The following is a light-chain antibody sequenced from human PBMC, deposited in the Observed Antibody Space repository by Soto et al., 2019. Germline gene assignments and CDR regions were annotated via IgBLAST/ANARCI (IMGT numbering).Light chain of an antibody. V-gene: IGKV3-11*01. CDR3: QEFASN. CDR1: QRVSSY. CDR2: DAS. J-gene: IGKJ4*01. Sequence: EIVLTQSPGTLSLSPGDRATLSCRASQRVSSYLAWYQQKPGQAPRLLIYDASNRATGIPARFSGSGSGTDFILTINRLEPEDFAVYYCQEFASNFGGGTKVDIK.